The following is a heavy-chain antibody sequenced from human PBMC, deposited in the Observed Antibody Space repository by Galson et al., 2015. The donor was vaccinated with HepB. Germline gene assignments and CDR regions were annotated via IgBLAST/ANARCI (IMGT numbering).Heavy chain of an antibody. D-gene: IGHD1-7*01. CDR3: ARDSRLELRLNNYYSYGMDV. CDR1: GYSFTNYG. J-gene: IGHJ6*02. V-gene: IGHV1-18*01. CDR2: VSGYDGST. Sequence: SVKVSCKASGYSFTNYGLSWVRQAPGQEPQWMGWVSGYDGSTNYAPKFQVRVSMTTDKSTDTAYLELRSLRHDTTAVYYCARDSRLELRLNNYYSYGMDVWGQGTAVTVSS.